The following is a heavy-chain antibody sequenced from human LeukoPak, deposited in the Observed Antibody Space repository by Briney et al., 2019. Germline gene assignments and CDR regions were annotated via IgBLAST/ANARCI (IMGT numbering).Heavy chain of an antibody. CDR1: GGSFSGYY. CDR3: ARALSFSRYFDL. J-gene: IGHJ2*01. Sequence: SETLSLTCAVYGGSFSGYYWSWIRQPPGKGLEWIGYIYYSGSTNYNPSLKSRVTISVDTSKNQFSLKLSSVTAADTAVYYCARALSFSRYFDLWGRGTLVTVSS. CDR2: IYYSGST. V-gene: IGHV4-59*12. D-gene: IGHD3-10*01.